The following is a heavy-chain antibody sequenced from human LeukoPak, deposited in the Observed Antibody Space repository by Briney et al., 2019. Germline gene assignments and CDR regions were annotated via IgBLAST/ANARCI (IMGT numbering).Heavy chain of an antibody. CDR1: GGSFSGYY. V-gene: IGHV4-34*01. Sequence: PSETLSLTCAVYGGSFSGYYWSWIRQPPGKGLEWIGEINHSGSTNYNPSLKSRVTISVDTSKNQFSLKLSSVTAADTAVYYCARAYGWGYFDYWGQGTLVTVSS. CDR2: INHSGST. CDR3: ARAYGWGYFDY. D-gene: IGHD6-19*01. J-gene: IGHJ4*02.